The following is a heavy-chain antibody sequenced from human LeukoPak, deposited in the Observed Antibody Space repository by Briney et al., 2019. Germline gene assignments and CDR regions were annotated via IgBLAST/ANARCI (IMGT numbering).Heavy chain of an antibody. CDR2: IYPGDSDT. J-gene: IGHJ4*02. V-gene: IGHV5-51*01. CDR3: ARGLTYSYSWLADY. Sequence: ESLSLSSTGSGYSFTIYWIGWVRQMPGKGLEWMGIIYPGDSDTRYSPSFQGQVTISADKSISTAYLQWGSLKASDTAIYYCARGLTYSYSWLADYWGQGTLVTVSS. D-gene: IGHD2-21*01. CDR1: GYSFTIYW.